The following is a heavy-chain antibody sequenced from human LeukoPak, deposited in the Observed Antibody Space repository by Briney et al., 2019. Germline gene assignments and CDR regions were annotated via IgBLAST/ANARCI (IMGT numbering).Heavy chain of an antibody. D-gene: IGHD6-19*01. J-gene: IGHJ4*02. Sequence: GGSLRLSCAASGFTFSSYAMSWVRQAPGKGLEWLSALSGSGDSTYYADSVKGRFIITRDNSKNTLSLQMNSLRADGTAIYYCATQKGRTVAAEWGQGTLVTVSS. CDR2: LSGSGDST. CDR3: ATQKGRTVAAE. CDR1: GFTFSSYA. V-gene: IGHV3-23*01.